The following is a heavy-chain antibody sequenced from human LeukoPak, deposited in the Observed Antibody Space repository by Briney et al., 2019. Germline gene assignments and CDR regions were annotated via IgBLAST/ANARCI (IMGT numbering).Heavy chain of an antibody. V-gene: IGHV4-59*01. J-gene: IGHJ4*02. CDR1: GVSISTSY. Sequence: SETLSLTCTVSGVSISTSYWSWIRPPPGKGLEWIGYSGNTNHNPSLESRVTISVDTSKNQFFLRLTSVTAADTAVYYCARDRPGTTSLEYWGQGTLVTVSS. D-gene: IGHD1-14*01. CDR2: SGNT. CDR3: ARDRPGTTSLEY.